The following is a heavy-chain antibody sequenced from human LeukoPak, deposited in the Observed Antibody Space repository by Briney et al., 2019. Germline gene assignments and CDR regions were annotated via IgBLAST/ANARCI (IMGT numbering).Heavy chain of an antibody. D-gene: IGHD6-19*01. V-gene: IGHV4-4*07. CDR1: GDSISSYY. CDR2: IYTSGSP. CDR3: ARDSGSRGWLIDY. J-gene: IGHJ4*02. Sequence: PSETLSLTCTVSGDSISSYYWNWIRQPAGKALQWIGRIYTSGSPNYNPSLKSRVTMSVDTSKNQFSLKLTSVTAADTAVYYCARDSGSRGWLIDYWGQGTLVPVSS.